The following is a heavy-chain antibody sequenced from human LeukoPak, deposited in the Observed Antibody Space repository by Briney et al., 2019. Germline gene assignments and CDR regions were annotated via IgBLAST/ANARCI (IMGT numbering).Heavy chain of an antibody. V-gene: IGHV3-21*01. CDR3: ASLPSIAARLTDY. J-gene: IGHJ4*02. CDR1: GFTFSSYS. CDR2: ISSSSSYI. D-gene: IGHD6-6*01. Sequence: KSGGSLRLSCAASGFTFSSYSMNWVRRAPGKGLEWVSSISSSSSYIYYADSVKGRFTISRDNAKNSLYLQMNSLRAEDTAVYYCASLPSIAARLTDYWGQGTLVTVSS.